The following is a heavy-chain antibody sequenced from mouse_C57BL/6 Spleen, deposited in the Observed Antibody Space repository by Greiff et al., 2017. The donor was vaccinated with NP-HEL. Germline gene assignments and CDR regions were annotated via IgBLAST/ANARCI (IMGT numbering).Heavy chain of an antibody. D-gene: IGHD4-1*01. CDR2: IRYDGST. V-gene: IGHV3-6*01. J-gene: IGHJ2*01. CDR1: GYSITSGYY. CDR3: AREAGILDY. Sequence: EVQRVESGPGLVKPSQSLSLTCSVTGYSITSGYYWNWIRQFPGNKLEWMGYIRYDGSTNYNPSLKNRISITRDTSTNQFFLKLKSVTTEDTATYYCAREAGILDYWGQGTTLTVSS.